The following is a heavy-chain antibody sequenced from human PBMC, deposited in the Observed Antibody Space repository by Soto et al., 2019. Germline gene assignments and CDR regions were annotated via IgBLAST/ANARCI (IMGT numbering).Heavy chain of an antibody. CDR2: ISGSGGST. CDR3: AKDAWGTYDYGDYGGADY. D-gene: IGHD4-17*01. CDR1: GFTFSSYA. V-gene: IGHV3-23*01. J-gene: IGHJ4*02. Sequence: GSLRLSCAASGFTFSSYAMSWVRQAPGKGLEWVSAISGSGGSTYYADSVKGRFTISRDNSKNTLYLQMNSLRAEDTAVYYCAKDAWGTYDYGDYGGADYWGQGTLVTVSS.